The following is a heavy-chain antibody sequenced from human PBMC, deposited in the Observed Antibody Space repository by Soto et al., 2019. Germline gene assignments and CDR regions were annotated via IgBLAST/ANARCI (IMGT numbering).Heavy chain of an antibody. J-gene: IGHJ4*02. D-gene: IGHD2-8*02. CDR3: AKAKGSFDHTGPDQ. CDR2: FGVDYVT. Sequence: EVQLLESGGGLIQPWGPLRLSCATFGFSFSNYAMSWVRQAPGKGLEWVSGFGVDYVTYYADSVRGRFTISRDNSKNTLYLQMNSLRAEDTALYYCAKAKGSFDHTGPDQWGQGTLVTVSS. V-gene: IGHV3-23*01. CDR1: GFSFSNYA.